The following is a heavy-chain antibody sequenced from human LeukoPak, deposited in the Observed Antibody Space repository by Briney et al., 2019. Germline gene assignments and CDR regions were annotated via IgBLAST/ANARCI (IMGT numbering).Heavy chain of an antibody. J-gene: IGHJ5*02. Sequence: SQTLSLTCTVSGGSISSGDYYWSWIRQPPGKGLEWIGYIYYRGSTYYNPSLKSRVTISVDDTSKNQFSLKLSSETAADTAVYYCARDYDYGGSDPWGQGTLVTVSS. V-gene: IGHV4-30-4*01. D-gene: IGHD4-23*01. CDR1: GGSISSGDYY. CDR3: ARDYDYGGSDP. CDR2: IYYRGST.